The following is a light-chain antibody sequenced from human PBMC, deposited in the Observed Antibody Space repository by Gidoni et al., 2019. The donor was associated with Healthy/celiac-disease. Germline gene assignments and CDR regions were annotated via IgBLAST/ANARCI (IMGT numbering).Light chain of an antibody. CDR2: DVS. CDR3: CSYAGSYV. J-gene: IGLJ1*01. V-gene: IGLV2-11*01. Sequence: QSALTQPRSMSGTPGQSVTISCTGTSSDVGRYNYVSWYQQLPGKAPQLLIYDVSKRPSGVPDRFSGSKSGNTASLTISGLLAEYEADYYCCSYAGSYVFGTGTKVTVL. CDR1: SSDVGRYNY.